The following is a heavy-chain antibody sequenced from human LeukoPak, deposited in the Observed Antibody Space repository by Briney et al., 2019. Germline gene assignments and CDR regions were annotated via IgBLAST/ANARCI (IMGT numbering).Heavy chain of an antibody. CDR1: GFTFTSYS. V-gene: IGHV3-23*01. CDR2: ISGGGGST. J-gene: IGHJ4*02. D-gene: IGHD2-21*01. Sequence: GGSLRLSCAASGFTFTSYSMNWVRQAPGKGLEWVSTISGGGGSTYYADSVKGRFTISRDNSKNTLYLQMDSLRGEDTAVYYCAKDFRIGYSAHFDYWGQGALVTVSS. CDR3: AKDFRIGYSAHFDY.